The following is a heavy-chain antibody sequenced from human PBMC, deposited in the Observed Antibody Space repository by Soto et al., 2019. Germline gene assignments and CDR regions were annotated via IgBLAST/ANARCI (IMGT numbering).Heavy chain of an antibody. CDR1: GFTFSSYA. CDR3: LGTGYSYGYGYPQRTTFDY. D-gene: IGHD5-18*01. V-gene: IGHV3-23*01. J-gene: IGHJ4*02. Sequence: HPGGSLRLSCAASGFTFSSYAMSWVRQAPGKGLEWVSAISGSGGSTYYADSVKGRFTISRDNSKNTLYLQMNSLRAEDTAVYYCLGTGYSYGYGYPQRTTFDYWGQGTLVTVSS. CDR2: ISGSGGST.